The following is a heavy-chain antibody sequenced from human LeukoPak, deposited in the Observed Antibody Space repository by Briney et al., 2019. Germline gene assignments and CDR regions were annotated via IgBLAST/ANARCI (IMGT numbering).Heavy chain of an antibody. CDR3: ARGLGGAFPVLMVAGTWLDY. D-gene: IGHD6-19*01. V-gene: IGHV1-8*03. CDR1: GYTFTDYY. CDR2: MNPNSGNT. J-gene: IGHJ4*02. Sequence: GASLKVSCKASGYTFTDYYLHWVRQATGQGLEWMGWMNPNSGNTGYVQKFQGRVTITRNTSISTAYMELSSLRSEDTAVYYCARGLGGAFPVLMVAGTWLDYWGQGTLVTVSS.